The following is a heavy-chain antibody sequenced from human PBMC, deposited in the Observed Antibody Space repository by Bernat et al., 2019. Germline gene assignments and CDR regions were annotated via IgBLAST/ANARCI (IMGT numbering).Heavy chain of an antibody. Sequence: QVQLVQSGAEVKKPGASVKVSCKASGYTFTSYGISWVRQAPGQGLEWMGWISAYNGNTNYAQKLQGRVTMTTDTTTSTAYMELRGLRSDDTAVYYCASRDILVVDDAFDIWGQGTMVTVSS. J-gene: IGHJ3*02. V-gene: IGHV1-18*01. CDR2: ISAYNGNT. D-gene: IGHD2-2*01. CDR1: GYTFTSYG. CDR3: ASRDILVVDDAFDI.